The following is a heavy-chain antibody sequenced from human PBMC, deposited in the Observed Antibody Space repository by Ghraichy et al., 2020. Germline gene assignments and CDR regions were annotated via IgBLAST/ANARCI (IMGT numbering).Heavy chain of an antibody. Sequence: GGSLRLSCETSGFSFRNYWMSWVRQTSGKGLEWVGNINKDGSEIHYVDSVKGRFTISRDNAKGSLHLQMNSLRVEDTAVYFCARDNYGDSGGPFDYWGQGTLVTVSS. CDR3: ARDNYGDSGGPFDY. CDR1: GFSFRNYW. D-gene: IGHD4-17*01. CDR2: INKDGSEI. V-gene: IGHV3-7*01. J-gene: IGHJ4*02.